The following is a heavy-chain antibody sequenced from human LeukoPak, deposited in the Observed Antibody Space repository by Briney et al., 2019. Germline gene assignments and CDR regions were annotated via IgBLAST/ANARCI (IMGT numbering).Heavy chain of an antibody. CDR3: ATDAPVYYYDSSGGHHAFDI. CDR1: GYTLTELS. J-gene: IGHJ3*02. Sequence: ASVKVSCKVSGYTLTELSMHWERQAPGKGLEWMGGFDPEDGETIYAQKFRGRVTMTEDTSTDTAYMELSSLRSEDTAVYYCATDAPVYYYDSSGGHHAFDIWGQGTMVTVSS. CDR2: FDPEDGET. V-gene: IGHV1-24*01. D-gene: IGHD3-22*01.